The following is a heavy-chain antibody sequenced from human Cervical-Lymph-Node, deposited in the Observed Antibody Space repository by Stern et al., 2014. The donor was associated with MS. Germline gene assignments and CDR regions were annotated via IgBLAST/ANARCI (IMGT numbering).Heavy chain of an antibody. J-gene: IGHJ6*02. V-gene: IGHV4-4*07. Sequence: VQLVESGPGLVKPSETLSLTCTVSGGSISSYYWSWIRQPAGKGLEWIGRIYTSGSTHYNPSLKSRVTMSVDTSKNQFSLKLSSVTAADTAVYYCARGRNYYDSSYGMDVWGQGTTVTVSS. D-gene: IGHD3-22*01. CDR3: ARGRNYYDSSYGMDV. CDR1: GGSISSYY. CDR2: IYTSGST.